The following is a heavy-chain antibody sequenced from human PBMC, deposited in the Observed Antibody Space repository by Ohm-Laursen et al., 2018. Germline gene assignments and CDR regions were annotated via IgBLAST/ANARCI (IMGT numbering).Heavy chain of an antibody. CDR3: ARGSGEYVYY. CDR1: RFIFRNFG. D-gene: IGHD2-15*01. Sequence: SLRLSCSASRFIFRNFGMHWVRQAPGKGLEWVANIKQDGSEKYYVDSVKGRFSISRDNAKNSLYLQMNSLRAEDTAVYYCARGSGEYVYYWGQGTLVTVSS. CDR2: IKQDGSEK. V-gene: IGHV3-7*01. J-gene: IGHJ4*02.